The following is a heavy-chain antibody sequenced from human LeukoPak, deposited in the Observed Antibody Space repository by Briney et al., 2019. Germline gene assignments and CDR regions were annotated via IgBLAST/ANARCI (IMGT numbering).Heavy chain of an antibody. V-gene: IGHV1-46*01. CDR1: GYTFTSYY. J-gene: IGHJ4*02. CDR3: ARVGSELALDY. CDR2: INPSGGST. D-gene: IGHD1-7*01. Sequence: GASVKVSCKASGYTFTSYYMHWVRQAPGQGLECMGIINPSGGSTTYAQKFQGRVTITRDTSASTAYMELSSLRSDDMAVYYCARVGSELALDYWGQGTLVTVSS.